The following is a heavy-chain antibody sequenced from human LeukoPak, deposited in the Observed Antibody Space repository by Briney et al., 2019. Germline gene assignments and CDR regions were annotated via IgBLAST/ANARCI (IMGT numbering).Heavy chain of an antibody. V-gene: IGHV3-21*01. D-gene: IGHD3-3*01. CDR2: ISSSSSYI. CDR1: GFTSSSYS. Sequence: GGSLRLSCAASGFTSSSYSMNWVRQAPGKGLEWVSSISSSSSYIYYADSLKGRFTISRDNAKNSVYLQMNSLIAEDTAVYYCARTIFGVVAYFDYWGQGTLVTVSS. J-gene: IGHJ4*02. CDR3: ARTIFGVVAYFDY.